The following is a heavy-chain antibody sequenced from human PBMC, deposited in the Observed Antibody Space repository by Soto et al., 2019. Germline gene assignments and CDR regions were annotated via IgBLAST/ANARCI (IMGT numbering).Heavy chain of an antibody. J-gene: IGHJ3*02. CDR1: GGSISSYY. Sequence: PSETLSITCTVSGGSISSYYWSWIRQPPGKGLEWIGYIYYSGSTNYNPSLKSRVTISVDTSKNQFSLKLSSVTAADTAVYYCARPRPPHDAFDIWGQRTMVTVSS. CDR3: ARPRPPHDAFDI. CDR2: IYYSGST. V-gene: IGHV4-59*01.